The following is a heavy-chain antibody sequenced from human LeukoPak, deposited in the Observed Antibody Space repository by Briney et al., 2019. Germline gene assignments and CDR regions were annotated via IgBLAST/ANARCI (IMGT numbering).Heavy chain of an antibody. Sequence: ASVKVSCKASGGTFSSYAISWVRQAPGQGLEWMGMINPSGGTTTYAQKFQGRVTMTRDMSTSTVFLELNSLRSEDTAVYYCASGDYGVPFDYWGQGTLVTVSS. CDR2: INPSGGTT. V-gene: IGHV1-46*01. CDR3: ASGDYGVPFDY. J-gene: IGHJ4*02. D-gene: IGHD4-17*01. CDR1: GGTFSSYA.